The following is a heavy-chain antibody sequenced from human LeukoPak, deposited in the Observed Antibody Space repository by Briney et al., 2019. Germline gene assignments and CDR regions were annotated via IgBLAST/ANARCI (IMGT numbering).Heavy chain of an antibody. Sequence: GGSLRLSCVAPGFTFSTYAMSWVRQAPGKGLEWVSAISGSDGRTYYADSVKGRFTISRDNSKNTLYLQMNSLRVEDTAVYYCARESGYTSGWYVGYFDYWGHGTQVTVSS. CDR2: ISGSDGRT. V-gene: IGHV3-23*01. CDR1: GFTFSTYA. D-gene: IGHD6-19*01. J-gene: IGHJ4*01. CDR3: ARESGYTSGWYVGYFDY.